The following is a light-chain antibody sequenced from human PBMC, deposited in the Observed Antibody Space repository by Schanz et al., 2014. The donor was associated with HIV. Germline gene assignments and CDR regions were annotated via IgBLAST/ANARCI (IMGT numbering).Light chain of an antibody. Sequence: QSALTQPASVSGSPGQSVTISCTGTSSDVGDYDFVSWYQQHPGKAPKLMIYDVSNRPSGVSNRFSGSKSGNTASLTIYGLQAEDEADYYCSSYAGSNTWVFGGGTKLTVL. CDR3: SSYAGSNTWV. V-gene: IGLV2-14*01. J-gene: IGLJ3*02. CDR1: SSDVGDYDF. CDR2: DVS.